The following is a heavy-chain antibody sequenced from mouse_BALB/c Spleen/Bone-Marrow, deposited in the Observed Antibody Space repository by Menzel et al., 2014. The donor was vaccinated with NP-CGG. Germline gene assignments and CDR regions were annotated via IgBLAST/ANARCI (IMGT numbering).Heavy chain of an antibody. J-gene: IGHJ4*01. Sequence: LVESGAELVKPGASVKLSCTASGFNIEDTYMHWVKQRPEQGLEWIGRIDPANGNTKYDPKFQGKATITADTSSNTAYLQLSSLTSEDTAVYYCAEITTAAYYVMDYWAQGTSVTVSS. V-gene: IGHV14-3*02. CDR2: IDPANGNT. CDR1: GFNIEDTY. CDR3: AEITTAAYYVMDY. D-gene: IGHD1-2*01.